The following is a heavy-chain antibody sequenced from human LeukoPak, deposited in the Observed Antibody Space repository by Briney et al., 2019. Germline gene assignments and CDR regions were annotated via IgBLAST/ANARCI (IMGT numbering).Heavy chain of an antibody. D-gene: IGHD3-10*01. CDR2: ISYDGSNK. V-gene: IGHV3-30-3*01. J-gene: IGHJ3*02. CDR3: ARDGTLAVDLVRRAFDI. Sequence: PGGSLRLSCAASGFTFSSYAMHWVRQAPGKGLEWVAVISYDGSNKYYADSVKGGFTISRDNSKNTLYLQMNSLRAEDTAVYYCARDGTLAVDLVRRAFDIWGQGTMVTVSS. CDR1: GFTFSSYA.